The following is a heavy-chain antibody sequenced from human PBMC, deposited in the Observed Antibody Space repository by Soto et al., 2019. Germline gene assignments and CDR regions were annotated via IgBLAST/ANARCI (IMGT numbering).Heavy chain of an antibody. CDR3: AKDARILDYGMDV. CDR2: LSGSGSST. V-gene: IGHV3-23*01. CDR1: GFTFGRYA. Sequence: GGSLRLSCAASGFTFGRYAMTWVRQAPGKGLEWVSSLSGSGSSTYYADSVKGRFTISRDNSKDMLHLQMHSLRAEDTAVYYCAKDARILDYGMDVWGQGTTVTVSS. J-gene: IGHJ6*02.